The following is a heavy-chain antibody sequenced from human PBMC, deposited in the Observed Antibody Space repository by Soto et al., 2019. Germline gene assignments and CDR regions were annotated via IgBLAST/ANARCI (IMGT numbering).Heavy chain of an antibody. CDR1: GYSISSGYY. Sequence: PSETLSLTCAVSGYSISSGYYWGWIRQPPGKGLEWIGSIYHSGSTYYNPSLKSRVTISVDTSKNQFSLKLSSVTAADTAVYYCASGRFLEWSFDYWGQGTLVTVSS. CDR3: ASGRFLEWSFDY. V-gene: IGHV4-38-2*01. J-gene: IGHJ4*02. CDR2: IYHSGST. D-gene: IGHD3-3*01.